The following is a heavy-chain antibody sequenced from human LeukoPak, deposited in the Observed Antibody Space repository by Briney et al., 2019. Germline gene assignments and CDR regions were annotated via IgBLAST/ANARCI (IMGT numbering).Heavy chain of an antibody. CDR3: ARGQPGGFDI. V-gene: IGHV3-13*01. J-gene: IGHJ3*02. D-gene: IGHD1-14*01. Sequence: PGGSLRLSCAASGFIFSRYDMPWVRRTAGKGLEWVSRVGTAGDTNYPGSVKGRFTISRENAKNSLYLQMNSLRVGDTAMYYCARGQPGGFDIWGQGTMVTVSS. CDR2: VGTAGDT. CDR1: GFIFSRYD.